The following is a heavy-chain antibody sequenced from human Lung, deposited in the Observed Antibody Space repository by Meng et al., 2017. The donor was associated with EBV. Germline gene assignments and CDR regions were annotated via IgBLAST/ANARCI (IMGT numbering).Heavy chain of an antibody. D-gene: IGHD3-3*01. CDR1: GGPITSSNW. Sequence: EPGPFLLTPSGTHPLTSVVLGGPITSSNWWSWVRQPPGKGLEWIGEIYHSGSTNYNPSLKSRVTISVDKSKNQFSLKLSSVTAADTAVYYCARGKLSGYRYFDYWGQGTLVTVSS. V-gene: IGHV4-4*02. J-gene: IGHJ4*02. CDR3: ARGKLSGYRYFDY. CDR2: IYHSGST.